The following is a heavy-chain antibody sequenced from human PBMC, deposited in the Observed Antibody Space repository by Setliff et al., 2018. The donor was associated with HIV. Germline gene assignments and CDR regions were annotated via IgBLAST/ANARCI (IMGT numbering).Heavy chain of an antibody. CDR1: GGSFSGYY. D-gene: IGHD2-2*01. CDR3: AREGVPAAVMWFDP. Sequence: PSETLSLTCAVYGGSFSGYYWSWIRQPPGKGLEWIGEINHSGSTNYNPSLKSRVTISVDTSKNQFSLKLSSVTAADTAVYYCAREGVPAAVMWFDPWGQGTLVTVSS. J-gene: IGHJ5*02. V-gene: IGHV4-34*01. CDR2: INHSGST.